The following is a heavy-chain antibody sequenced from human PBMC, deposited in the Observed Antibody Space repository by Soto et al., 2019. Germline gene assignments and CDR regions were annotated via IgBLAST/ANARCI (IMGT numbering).Heavy chain of an antibody. Sequence: PGGSLRLSCAASGFTFSSYGMHWVRQAPGKGLEWVAVIWYDGSNKYYADSVKGRFTISRDNSKNTLYLQMNSLRAEDTAVYYCVRESGYNPYYYGMDVWGQGTTVTVSS. J-gene: IGHJ6*02. D-gene: IGHD3-3*01. CDR2: IWYDGSNK. CDR1: GFTFSSYG. CDR3: VRESGYNPYYYGMDV. V-gene: IGHV3-33*01.